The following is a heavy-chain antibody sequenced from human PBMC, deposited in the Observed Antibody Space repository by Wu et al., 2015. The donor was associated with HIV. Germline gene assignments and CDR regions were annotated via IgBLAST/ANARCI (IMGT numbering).Heavy chain of an antibody. V-gene: IGHV1-69*13. D-gene: IGHD3-10*01. CDR3: ARDRPLAYYYGSGSFDY. CDR2: IIPIFGTA. CDR1: GGTFSSYA. J-gene: IGHJ4*02. Sequence: QVQLVQSGAEVKKPGSSVKVSCKASGGTFSSYAISWVRRAPGQGLEWMGRIIPIFGTANYAQKFQGRVTITADESTSTAYMELSSLRSEDTAVYYCARDRPLAYYYGSGSFDYWGQGTLVTVSS.